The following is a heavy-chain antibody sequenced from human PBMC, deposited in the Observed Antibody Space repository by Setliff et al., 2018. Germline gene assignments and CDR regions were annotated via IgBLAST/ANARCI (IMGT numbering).Heavy chain of an antibody. CDR3: ARVSSSSWIRNYYYYYYGMDV. Sequence: GGSLRLSCAASGFTFSSYWMHWVRQAPGKGLVWVSRINSDGSSTSYADSVKGRFTISRDNAKNTLYLQMNSLRAEDTAVYYCARVSSSSWIRNYYYYYYGMDVWGQGTTVTVSS. V-gene: IGHV3-74*01. D-gene: IGHD6-13*01. J-gene: IGHJ6*02. CDR1: GFTFSSYW. CDR2: INSDGSST.